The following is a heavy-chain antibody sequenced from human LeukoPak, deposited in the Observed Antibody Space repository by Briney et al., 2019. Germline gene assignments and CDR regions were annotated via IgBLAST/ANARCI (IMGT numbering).Heavy chain of an antibody. Sequence: PSETLSLTCAVYGGSFSGYYWSWIRQPPGKGLEWIGEINHSGSTNYNPSLKSRVTMSVDTSKNQFSLKLSSVTAADTAVYYCARGGWYCGGDCSNPIDYWGQGTLVTVSS. CDR2: INHSGST. CDR3: ARGGWYCGGDCSNPIDY. CDR1: GGSFSGYY. V-gene: IGHV4-34*01. D-gene: IGHD2-21*02. J-gene: IGHJ4*02.